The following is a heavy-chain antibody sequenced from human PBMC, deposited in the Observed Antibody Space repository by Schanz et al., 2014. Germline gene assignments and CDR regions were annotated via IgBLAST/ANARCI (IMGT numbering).Heavy chain of an antibody. CDR3: ARGLVRYFAY. J-gene: IGHJ4*02. D-gene: IGHD2-8*02. V-gene: IGHV1-2*06. CDR2: INPNSGAT. CDR1: GDTFDNFG. Sequence: QVQLVQSGAEVKKPGSSVKVSCKATGDTFDNFGISWVRQAPGQGPEWMGQINPNSGATIYAQNFQGRVTMTRDTSISTAYMELSRLRSDDTAVYYCARGLVRYFAYWGQGTLVTVSS.